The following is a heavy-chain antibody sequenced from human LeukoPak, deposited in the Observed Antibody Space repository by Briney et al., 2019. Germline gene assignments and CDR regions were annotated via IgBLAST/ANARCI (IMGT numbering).Heavy chain of an antibody. Sequence: SETLSLTCTVSGGSISSGDYYWSWIRQPPGKGLEWIGYIYYSGSTYYNPSLKSRVTISVDTSKNQFSLKLSSVTAADTAVYCCARGRYCTNGVCYRYFDYWGQGTLVTVSS. D-gene: IGHD2-8*01. V-gene: IGHV4-30-4*01. J-gene: IGHJ4*02. CDR3: ARGRYCTNGVCYRYFDY. CDR1: GGSISSGDYY. CDR2: IYYSGST.